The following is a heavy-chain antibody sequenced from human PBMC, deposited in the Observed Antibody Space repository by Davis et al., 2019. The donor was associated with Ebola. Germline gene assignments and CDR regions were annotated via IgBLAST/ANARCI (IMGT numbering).Heavy chain of an antibody. J-gene: IGHJ4*02. D-gene: IGHD2/OR15-2a*01. V-gene: IGHV4-34*01. CDR2: INHSGST. CDR1: GFTFSSYW. Sequence: GSLRLSCAASGFTFSSYWMSWVRQSPGKGLEWIGEINHSGSTNYNPSLKSRVTISVDTSKNQFSLKLSSVTAADTAVYYCARGRPFFWGQGTLVTVSS. CDR3: ARGRPFF.